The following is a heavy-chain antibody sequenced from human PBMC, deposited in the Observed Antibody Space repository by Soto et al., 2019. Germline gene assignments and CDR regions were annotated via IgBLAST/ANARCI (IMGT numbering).Heavy chain of an antibody. CDR3: ASPARNYDFWSGYSFDI. D-gene: IGHD3-3*01. CDR2: MNPNSGNT. V-gene: IGHV1-8*01. Sequence: QVQLVQSGAEVKKPGASVKVSCKASGYTFTSYDINWVRQATGQGLEWMGWMNPNSGNTGYAQKCQGRVTMTRNTSRSTAYMELSSLRSEDTAVYYCASPARNYDFWSGYSFDIWGQGTMVTVSS. CDR1: GYTFTSYD. J-gene: IGHJ3*02.